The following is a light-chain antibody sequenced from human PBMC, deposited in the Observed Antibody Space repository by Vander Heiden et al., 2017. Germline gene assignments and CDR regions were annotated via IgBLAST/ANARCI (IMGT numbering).Light chain of an antibody. CDR3: QQYNSYWYT. Sequence: PSTLAASIGDRVTITCRASQSISSWLAWYQQKPGKAPKLLIYDASSLESGVPSRFSGSGSGTEFTLTISSLQPDDFATYYCQQYNSYWYTFGQGTKLEIK. CDR2: DAS. CDR1: QSISSW. J-gene: IGKJ2*01. V-gene: IGKV1-5*01.